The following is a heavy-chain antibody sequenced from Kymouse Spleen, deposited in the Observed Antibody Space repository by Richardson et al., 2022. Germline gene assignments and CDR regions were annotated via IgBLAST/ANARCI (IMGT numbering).Heavy chain of an antibody. Sequence: QLQLQESGPGLVKPSETLSLTCTVSGGSISSSSYYWGWIRQPPGKGLEWIGSIYYSGSTYYNPSLKSRVTISVDTSKNQFSLKLSSVTAADTAVYYCARHEGYSYGYDWFDPWGQGTLVTVSS. J-gene: IGHJ5*02. CDR3: ARHEGYSYGYDWFDP. V-gene: IGHV4-39*01. CDR1: GGSISSSSYY. CDR2: IYYSGST. D-gene: IGHD5-18,IGHD5-18*01.